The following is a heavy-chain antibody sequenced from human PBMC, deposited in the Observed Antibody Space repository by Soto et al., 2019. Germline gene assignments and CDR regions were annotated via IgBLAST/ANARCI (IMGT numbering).Heavy chain of an antibody. D-gene: IGHD1-26*01. J-gene: IGHJ4*02. V-gene: IGHV4-61*01. CDR3: ARRYGGNFDY. Sequence: TLSLTCTVSGGSVSSGTYYWSWIRQPPGKGLEWIGYIYYSGSTNYNPSLKSRVTISVDTSKNQFSLKLSSVTAADTAVYYCARRYGGNFDYWGQGTLVTVSS. CDR2: IYYSGST. CDR1: GGSVSSGTYY.